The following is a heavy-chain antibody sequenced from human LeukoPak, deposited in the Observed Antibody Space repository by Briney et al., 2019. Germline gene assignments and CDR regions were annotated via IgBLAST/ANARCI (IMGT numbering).Heavy chain of an antibody. CDR1: GGSISSGDYY. D-gene: IGHD4-17*01. CDR3: ASSYDYGDPYYFDY. Sequence: PSEILSLTCTVSGGSISSGDYYWSWIRQPPGKGLEWIGYIYYSGSTYYNPSLKSRVTISVDTSKNQFSLKLSSVTAADTAVYYCASSYDYGDPYYFDYWGQGTLVTVSS. J-gene: IGHJ4*02. V-gene: IGHV4-30-4*01. CDR2: IYYSGST.